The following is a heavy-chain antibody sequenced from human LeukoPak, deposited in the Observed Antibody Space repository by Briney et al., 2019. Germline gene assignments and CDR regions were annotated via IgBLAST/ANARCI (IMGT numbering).Heavy chain of an antibody. CDR2: INPKSGGT. J-gene: IGHJ4*02. D-gene: IGHD5-24*01. Sequence: ASVTVSCKASGYTFTGYYMHWVRQAPGQGLEWMGWINPKSGGTNYAQKFQGRVTMTRDTSISTVYMELSSLTSDDTAVYYCARDRYGDGFAYFDYWGQGTLVTVSS. CDR1: GYTFTGYY. V-gene: IGHV1-2*02. CDR3: ARDRYGDGFAYFDY.